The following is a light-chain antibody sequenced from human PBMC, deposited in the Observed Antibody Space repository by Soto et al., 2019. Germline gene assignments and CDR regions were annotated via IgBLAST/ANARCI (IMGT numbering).Light chain of an antibody. CDR3: QQYGSSPPWT. J-gene: IGKJ1*01. CDR1: QSVSSD. Sequence: EIVLTHSPATLSVSPGERATLSCLASQSVSSDLAWYQHKPGQAPRLLIYGASTRATGIPARFSGGGSGTDFTLTISRLEPEDFAVYYCQQYGSSPPWTFGQGTKVDIK. CDR2: GAS. V-gene: IGKV3-20*01.